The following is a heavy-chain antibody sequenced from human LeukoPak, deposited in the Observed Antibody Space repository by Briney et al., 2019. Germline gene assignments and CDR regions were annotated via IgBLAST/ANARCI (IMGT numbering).Heavy chain of an antibody. CDR3: ARAENDYGDYEPDY. Sequence: GGSLRLSCAASGFTFSSYWMSWVRQAPGKGLEWVANIKQDGSEKYYVDSVKGRFTISRDNAKNSLYLQMNSLRAEDTAVYYCARAENDYGDYEPDYWGQGTLVTVSS. CDR1: GFTFSSYW. J-gene: IGHJ4*02. CDR2: IKQDGSEK. D-gene: IGHD4-17*01. V-gene: IGHV3-7*01.